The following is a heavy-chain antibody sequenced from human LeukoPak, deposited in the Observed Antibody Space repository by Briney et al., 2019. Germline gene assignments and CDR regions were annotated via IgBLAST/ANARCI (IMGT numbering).Heavy chain of an antibody. Sequence: ASVKVSCKASGYTFTSYDINWVRQATGQGLEWMGWMNPNSGNTGYAQKFQGRVTVTRNTSISTAYMELSSLRSEDTAVYYCARARRGWDRAHRYYYYGMDVWGQGTTVTVSS. CDR3: ARARRGWDRAHRYYYYGMDV. CDR1: GYTFTSYD. CDR2: MNPNSGNT. V-gene: IGHV1-8*01. D-gene: IGHD1-26*01. J-gene: IGHJ6*02.